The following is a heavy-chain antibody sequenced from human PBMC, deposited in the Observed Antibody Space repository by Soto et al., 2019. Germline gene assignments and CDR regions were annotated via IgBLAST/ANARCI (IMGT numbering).Heavy chain of an antibody. CDR1: GGSINSGGYC. Sequence: QVQLQESGPGLVKPSQTLSLTCTVSGGSINSGGYCWSWIRQHPGKGLDWIGCISYGGSTSYNPSLKSRVTISVDTSKNQFSLTLTSVTAADTAVYYCSGGILVWCQGALITVSS. V-gene: IGHV4-31*03. D-gene: IGHD3-16*01. J-gene: IGHJ4*02. CDR3: SGGILV. CDR2: ISYGGST.